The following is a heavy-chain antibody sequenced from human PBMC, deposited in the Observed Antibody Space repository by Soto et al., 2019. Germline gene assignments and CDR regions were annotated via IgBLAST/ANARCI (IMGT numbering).Heavy chain of an antibody. J-gene: IGHJ4*02. D-gene: IGHD3-10*01. CDR3: AKDVSGFGELLYNDY. V-gene: IGHV3-30*18. Sequence: QVQLVESGGGVVQPGRSLRLSCAASGFTFSSYVMHWVRQAPGKGLEWVAVISYDGSNKYYADSVKGRFTISRDNSKNTLYLQMNSLRAEDTAVYYCAKDVSGFGELLYNDYWGQGTLVTVSS. CDR2: ISYDGSNK. CDR1: GFTFSSYV.